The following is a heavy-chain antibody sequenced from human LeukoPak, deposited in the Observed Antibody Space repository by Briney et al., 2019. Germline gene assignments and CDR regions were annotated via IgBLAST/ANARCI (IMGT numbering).Heavy chain of an antibody. CDR3: VRVPQRVPHNWFDP. Sequence: ASVKVSCKASGYTFTSNDINWVRQATGQGLEWMGWMNPHSGSVGYAQKFQGRVIMTWDTSISTAYMGLSSLTSDDTAVYYCVRVPQRVPHNWFDPWGQGTLVTVSS. CDR1: GYTFTSND. D-gene: IGHD1-1*01. V-gene: IGHV1-8*01. CDR2: MNPHSGSV. J-gene: IGHJ5*02.